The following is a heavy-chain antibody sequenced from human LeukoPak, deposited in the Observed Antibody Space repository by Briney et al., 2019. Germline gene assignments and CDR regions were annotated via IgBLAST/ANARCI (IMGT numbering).Heavy chain of an antibody. CDR3: ARALLVPTALQGTLGSYAYSCDMDV. V-gene: IGHV4-4*09. D-gene: IGHD2-2*01. CDR2: IHTSGKS. Sequence: SETLSLTCTVSGDSISRYSCSWIRQPPAKGLEWIGCIHTSGKSNSNPSLKSRVTKSVDTTKNQFSLKLSSVTAADTAMYYCARALLVPTALQGTLGSYAYSCDMDVWGTGATVTVSS. CDR1: GDSISRYS. J-gene: IGHJ6*03.